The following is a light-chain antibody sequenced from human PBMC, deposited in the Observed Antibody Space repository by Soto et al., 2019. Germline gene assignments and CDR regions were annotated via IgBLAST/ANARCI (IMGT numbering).Light chain of an antibody. Sequence: EIVMTQSPATLSVSPGERATLSCRASQSVNSSSLAWYQQKPGQAPRLLIYEVSNRATGIPARFSGSGSGADFTLTISSLEPGDFALYYCQQHINWPLTFGGGTRLEN. CDR3: QQHINWPLT. CDR1: QSVNSSS. J-gene: IGKJ5*01. V-gene: IGKV3-11*01. CDR2: EVS.